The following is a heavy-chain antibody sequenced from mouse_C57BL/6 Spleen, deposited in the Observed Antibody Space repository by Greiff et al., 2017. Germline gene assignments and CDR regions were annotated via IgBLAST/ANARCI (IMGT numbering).Heavy chain of an antibody. CDR3: ARSPNYVYWYFDV. V-gene: IGHV1-80*01. D-gene: IGHD2-1*01. CDR2: ICPGDGAT. Sequence: QVQLQQSGAELVKPGASVKISCKASGYAFSSYWMNWVKQRPGKGLEWIGQICPGDGATKYNVKFKGKATLTADKSSSTAYMQLNSLTSEDSAVYFCARSPNYVYWYFDVWDTGTTVTVSS. J-gene: IGHJ1*03. CDR1: GYAFSSYW.